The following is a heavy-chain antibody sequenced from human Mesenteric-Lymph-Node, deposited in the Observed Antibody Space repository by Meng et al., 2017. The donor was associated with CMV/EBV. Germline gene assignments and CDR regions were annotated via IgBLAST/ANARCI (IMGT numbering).Heavy chain of an antibody. J-gene: IGHJ4*02. CDR3: ARYYYDSSGYYFDY. D-gene: IGHD3-22*01. Sequence: SETLSLTCTVSGGSISSSSYYWGWIRQPPGKGLEWIGSIYYSGSTYYNPSPKSRVTISVDTSKNQFSLKLSSVTAADTAVYYCARYYYDSSGYYFDYWGQGTLVTVSS. V-gene: IGHV4-39*01. CDR2: IYYSGST. CDR1: GGSISSSSYY.